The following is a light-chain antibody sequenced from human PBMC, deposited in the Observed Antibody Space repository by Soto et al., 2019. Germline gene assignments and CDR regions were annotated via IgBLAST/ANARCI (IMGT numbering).Light chain of an antibody. CDR3: SSYDSNNNAGV. CDR2: EVT. CDR1: SSNIGGYNY. V-gene: IGLV2-8*01. Sequence: QSVLTQPPSASGSLGQSVTISRTGTSSNIGGYNYVSWYQQHPGKAPKLMIYEVTERPSGVPDRFSGSKSGNTASLTVSGLQHEDEPDYYCSSYDSNNNAGVFGSGNKVTV. J-gene: IGLJ1*01.